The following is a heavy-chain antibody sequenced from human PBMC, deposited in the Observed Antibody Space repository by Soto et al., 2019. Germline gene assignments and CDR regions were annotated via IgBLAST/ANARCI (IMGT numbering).Heavy chain of an antibody. CDR3: ARTHSGSYYSVFNY. CDR1: NFSISSGYY. J-gene: IGHJ4*02. D-gene: IGHD1-26*01. V-gene: IGHV4-38-2*01. CDR2: VYRSGTT. Sequence: SETLSLTCVVSNFSISSGYYWGWIRQSPGKGLEWIASVYRSGTTSYNPSLKSRVTISVDPSKNQFSLMLTAVTAADTAVYYCARTHSGSYYSVFNYWGRGSLVTVSS.